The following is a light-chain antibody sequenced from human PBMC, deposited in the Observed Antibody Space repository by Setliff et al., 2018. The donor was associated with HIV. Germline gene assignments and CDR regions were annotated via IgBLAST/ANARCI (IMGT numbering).Light chain of an antibody. CDR3: SSSTDSNTFV. J-gene: IGLJ1*01. CDR2: EVN. V-gene: IGLV2-18*02. Sequence: LAQPPSVSGSPGQSVTISCTGTSSDVGSCDCVSWYQQFPGTAPKLLLYEVNYRPSGVPARFSGSKSGITASLTISGLQPEDEADYYCSSSTDSNTFVFGTGTKVTVL. CDR1: SSDVGSCDC.